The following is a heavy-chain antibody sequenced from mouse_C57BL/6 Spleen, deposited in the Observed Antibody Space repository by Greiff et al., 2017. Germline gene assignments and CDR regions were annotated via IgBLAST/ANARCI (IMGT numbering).Heavy chain of an antibody. J-gene: IGHJ1*03. D-gene: IGHD2-5*01. V-gene: IGHV1-64*01. Sequence: VQLQQPGAELVKPGASVKLSCKASGYTFTSYWMHWVKQRPGQGLEWIGMIHPNSGSTNYNEKFKSKATLTVDKSSSTAYMQLSSLTSEDSAVYYCARWAYYSNYEYFDVWGTGTTVTVSS. CDR3: ARWAYYSNYEYFDV. CDR1: GYTFTSYW. CDR2: IHPNSGST.